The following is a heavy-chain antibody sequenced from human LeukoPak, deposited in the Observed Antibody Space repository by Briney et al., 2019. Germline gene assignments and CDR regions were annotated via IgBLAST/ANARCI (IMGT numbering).Heavy chain of an antibody. D-gene: IGHD6-13*01. Sequence: GGSLRLSCAASGFTFSNYNINWVRQAPGKGLEWVSSISSRGSYIYYADSVRGRFAISADNAMNSLYLQMNSLRAEDTAVYYCARGYSSSWYDLYYFDYWGQGTLVTVSS. CDR2: ISSRGSYI. J-gene: IGHJ4*02. V-gene: IGHV3-21*01. CDR3: ARGYSSSWYDLYYFDY. CDR1: GFTFSNYN.